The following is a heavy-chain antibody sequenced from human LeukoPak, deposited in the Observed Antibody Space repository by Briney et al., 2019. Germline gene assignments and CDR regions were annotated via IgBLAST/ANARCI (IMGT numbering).Heavy chain of an antibody. J-gene: IGHJ4*02. Sequence: GGSLRLSCAASGFTFTNWPMSWVRQAPGKGLEWVSGIGGSAGTTFYPDSVKGRFSISRDNSKNILYLQMNSLRAEDTAVYYCAKDGYGSGSYAQYFDYWGQGTLVTVSS. CDR3: AKDGYGSGSYAQYFDY. CDR2: IGGSAGTT. V-gene: IGHV3-23*01. D-gene: IGHD3-10*01. CDR1: GFTFTNWP.